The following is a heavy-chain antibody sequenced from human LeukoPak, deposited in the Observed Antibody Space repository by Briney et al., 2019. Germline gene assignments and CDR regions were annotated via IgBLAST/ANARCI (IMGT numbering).Heavy chain of an antibody. V-gene: IGHV4-59*01. J-gene: IGHJ4*02. D-gene: IGHD3-16*01. Sequence: KTSETLSLTCTVSGGSISSYYWSWIRQPPGKGLEWIGYIYYSGSTNYNPSLKSRVTISVDTSKNQFSLKLSSVTAADTAVYYCARSEEFGGYFDYWGQGTLVTVSS. CDR1: GGSISSYY. CDR3: ARSEEFGGYFDY. CDR2: IYYSGST.